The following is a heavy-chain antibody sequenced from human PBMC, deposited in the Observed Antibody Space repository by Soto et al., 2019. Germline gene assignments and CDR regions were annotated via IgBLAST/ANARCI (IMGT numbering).Heavy chain of an antibody. V-gene: IGHV1-69*06. Sequence: VASVKVSCKASGGTFSSYAITWVRQAPGQGLEWVGGIIPIFGTTNYAHEFQGRVTITADKSTSTAYMELSSLRYEDSAIYYCARDVVGTTTDAFDIWGQGTMVTVSS. CDR3: ARDVVGTTTDAFDI. J-gene: IGHJ3*02. D-gene: IGHD1-26*01. CDR2: IIPIFGTT. CDR1: GGTFSSYA.